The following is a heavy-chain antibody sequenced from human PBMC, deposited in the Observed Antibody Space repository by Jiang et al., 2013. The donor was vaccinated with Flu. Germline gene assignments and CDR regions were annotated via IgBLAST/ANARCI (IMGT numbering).Heavy chain of an antibody. CDR1: GFTFSSYW. CDR3: VRGPLTTATGTY. V-gene: IGHV3-7*01. J-gene: IGHJ4*02. CDR2: IKEDGSQK. Sequence: VQLLESGGGLVQPGGSLRLSCAGSGFTFSSYWMSWARQAPGKGLEWVANIKEDGSQKYYVDSVKGRFTISRDNAKSSLYLQVNSLRVEDTAVYYCVRGPLTTATGTYWGQGTLV. D-gene: IGHD6-13*01.